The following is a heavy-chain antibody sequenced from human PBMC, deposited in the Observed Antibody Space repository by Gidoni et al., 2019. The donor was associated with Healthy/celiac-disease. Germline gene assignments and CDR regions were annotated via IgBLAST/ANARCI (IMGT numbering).Heavy chain of an antibody. CDR3: ARGGGNPSIAARRGGMDV. J-gene: IGHJ6*02. CDR1: GGSISSYY. Sequence: QVQLQESGPGLVKLSETLSLTCTVSGGSISSYYWSWIRQPAGKGLEWIGRIYTSGSTNYNPSLKSRVTMSVDTSKNQFSLKLSSVTAADTAVYYCARGGGNPSIAARRGGMDVWGQGTTVTVSS. D-gene: IGHD6-6*01. V-gene: IGHV4-4*07. CDR2: IYTSGST.